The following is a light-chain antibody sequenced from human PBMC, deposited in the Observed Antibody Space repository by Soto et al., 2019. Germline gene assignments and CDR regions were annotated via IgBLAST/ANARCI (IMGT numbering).Light chain of an antibody. Sequence: EIVVTQSPAILSVSPGERVTLSCRASQSVLTNLAWYQKKLGQGPRLLIYGASTRATGVPARFSGSGSGTEFILTISSLQSEDFAVYYCQHYNNWLATFGGGTKV. V-gene: IGKV3-15*01. CDR3: QHYNNWLAT. CDR1: QSVLTN. J-gene: IGKJ4*01. CDR2: GAS.